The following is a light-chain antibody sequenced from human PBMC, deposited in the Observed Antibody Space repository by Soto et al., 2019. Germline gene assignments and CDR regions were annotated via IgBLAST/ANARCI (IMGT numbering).Light chain of an antibody. CDR2: DAS. V-gene: IGKV1-5*01. Sequence: DSQMTQSPSTLSASVGDRVTITCLARQSISSWLAWYQQKPGKAPKLLIYDASSLDSGVPSRFSGSGSGTEFTLTISSLQPDDFATYYCQQYNSYSKTFGQGTKVDI. CDR3: QQYNSYSKT. CDR1: QSISSW. J-gene: IGKJ1*01.